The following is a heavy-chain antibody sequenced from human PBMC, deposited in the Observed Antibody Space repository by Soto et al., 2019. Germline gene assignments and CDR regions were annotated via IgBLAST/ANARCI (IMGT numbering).Heavy chain of an antibody. Sequence: PSETLSLICTVSAVSISNYYWSWIRQPPGKGLEWIGYIYYSGSTNYNPSLKSRVTISVDTSKNQFSLKLSSVTAADTAVYYWGAGSGGDGPLGYWGQGTLVTVSS. V-gene: IGHV4-59*01. D-gene: IGHD2-15*01. CDR2: IYYSGST. J-gene: IGHJ4*02. CDR1: AVSISNYY. CDR3: GAGSGGDGPLGY.